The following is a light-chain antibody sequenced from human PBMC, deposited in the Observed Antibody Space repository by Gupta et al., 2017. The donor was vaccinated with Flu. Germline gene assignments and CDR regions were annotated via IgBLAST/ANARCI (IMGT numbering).Light chain of an antibody. Sequence: SVTISCTGASTNIGTYNFVSWYQQHPGEAPRLLLYDVTKRPSGVPGRFSGSKSGNTASLTISGLQTEDEAEYYCCSYAGTKNWVFGGGTRLTVL. CDR1: STNIGTYNF. CDR2: DVT. V-gene: IGLV2-11*03. CDR3: CSYAGTKNWV. J-gene: IGLJ3*02.